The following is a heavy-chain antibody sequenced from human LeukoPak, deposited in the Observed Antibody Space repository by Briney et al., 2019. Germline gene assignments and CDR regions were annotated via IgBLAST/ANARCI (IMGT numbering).Heavy chain of an antibody. Sequence: PSETLSLTCAVSGGSISNYYWSWIRQPPGKGLEWIGYIYNSATTRYNPSLMSRVTMSVDTSKNQFSLKLSSVTAADTAIYYCAEERDAYKTGYWGQGTLVTVSS. CDR1: GGSISNYY. V-gene: IGHV4-59*01. J-gene: IGHJ4*02. CDR3: AEERDAYKTGY. CDR2: IYNSATT. D-gene: IGHD5-24*01.